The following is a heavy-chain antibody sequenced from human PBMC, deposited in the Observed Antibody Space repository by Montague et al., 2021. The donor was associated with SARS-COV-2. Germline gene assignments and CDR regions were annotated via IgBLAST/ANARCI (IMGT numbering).Heavy chain of an antibody. J-gene: IGHJ6*02. D-gene: IGHD5-12*01. CDR3: ARGGGRLQYSYYYGMDV. CDR1: GGSVSGTSYY. CDR2: IYYTGST. Sequence: SETLSLTCTVSGGSVSGTSYYWAWIRQPPGKGLEWIGYIYYTGSTDYNPSLESRATLSIDTSKNEFSLKLTSVTAADTAVYYCARGGGRLQYSYYYGMDVWGQGTTVTVSS. V-gene: IGHV4-61*01.